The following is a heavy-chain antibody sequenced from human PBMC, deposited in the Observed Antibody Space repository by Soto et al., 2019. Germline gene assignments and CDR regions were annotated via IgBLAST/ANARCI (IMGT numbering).Heavy chain of an antibody. D-gene: IGHD3-22*01. CDR2: IYIRGTT. V-gene: IGHV4-4*07. Sequence: PLEILSLTCSVSGASIRSYCWSWVRQPAGQGLEWIGHIYIRGTTSYNPSLEGRVTLSLDTSKNQVSLVVTSVTAADTAVYYCARNPYVRGNYYFFDPWGPGTLVTVSS. CDR1: GASIRSYC. CDR3: ARNPYVRGNYYFFDP. J-gene: IGHJ5*02.